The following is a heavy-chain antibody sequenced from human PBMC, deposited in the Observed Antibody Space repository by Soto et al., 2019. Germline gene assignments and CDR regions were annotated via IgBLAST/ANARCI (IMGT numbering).Heavy chain of an antibody. Sequence: EVQLVASGGGLVKPGGSLRLSCGASKVTAWMSWVRQAPGKGLEWVGRIKSKAVGETIDYAAPVQGRFTISRDDSKDMVYLEMNSLKIEDSAVYSCGELDGSYFGMDVWGQGTTVIVSS. CDR2: IKSKAVGETI. CDR3: GELDGSYFGMDV. V-gene: IGHV3-15*01. J-gene: IGHJ6*02. CDR1: KVTAW. D-gene: IGHD3-10*01.